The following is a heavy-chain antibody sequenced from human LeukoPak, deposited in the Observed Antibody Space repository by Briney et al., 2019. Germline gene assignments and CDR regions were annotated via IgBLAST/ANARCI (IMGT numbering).Heavy chain of an antibody. CDR1: GFTFSSYW. J-gene: IGHJ4*02. CDR2: IYSDAT. Sequence: GGSLRLSCAASGFTFSSYWIHWVRQAPGKGLVWVSRIYSDATYYADSVKGRFTISRDNAKNTLYLQMNSLRAEDTAVYYCARESYDSSGYYYGGGFDYWCQGTLVTVSS. CDR3: ARESYDSSGYYYGGGFDY. V-gene: IGHV3-74*01. D-gene: IGHD3-22*01.